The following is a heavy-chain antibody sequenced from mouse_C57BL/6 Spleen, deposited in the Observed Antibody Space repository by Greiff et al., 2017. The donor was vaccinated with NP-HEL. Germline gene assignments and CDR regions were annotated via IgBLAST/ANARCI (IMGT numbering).Heavy chain of an antibody. CDR3: ARQDYDYDVWFAY. Sequence: EVQGVESGGDLVKPGGSLKLSCAASGFTFSSYGMYWVRQTPDKRLEWVATISSGGSYTYYPDSVKGRFTISRDNAKNTLYLQMSSLKSEDTAMYYCARQDYDYDVWFAYWGQGTLVTVSA. J-gene: IGHJ3*01. D-gene: IGHD2-4*01. V-gene: IGHV5-6*01. CDR1: GFTFSSYG. CDR2: ISSGGSYT.